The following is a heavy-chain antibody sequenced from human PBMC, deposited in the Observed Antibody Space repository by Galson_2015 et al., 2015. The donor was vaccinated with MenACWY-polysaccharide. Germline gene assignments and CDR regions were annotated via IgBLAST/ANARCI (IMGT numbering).Heavy chain of an antibody. Sequence: SLRLSCAASGFTFSDYYMSWIRQAPGKGLEWVSYISNSGSTIYYADSVKGRFTISRDNAKNSLYLQMNSLRAEDTAVYYCARDRDPLSSNWFDPWGQGTLVTVSS. V-gene: IGHV3-11*01. CDR1: GFTFSDYY. J-gene: IGHJ5*02. D-gene: IGHD6-13*01. CDR2: ISNSGSTI. CDR3: ARDRDPLSSNWFDP.